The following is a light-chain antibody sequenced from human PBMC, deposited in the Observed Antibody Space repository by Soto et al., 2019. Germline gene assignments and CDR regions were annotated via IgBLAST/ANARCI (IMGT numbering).Light chain of an antibody. V-gene: IGLV2-23*02. Sequence: QSALTQPASVSGSPGQSITISCTGTSSDVGSYNLVSWYQQHPGKAPKLMIYEVSKRPSGVSNRFSGSKSGNTACLTISGLEAEDEADYYCCSYAGSSTSVVFGGGTKLTVL. CDR1: SSDVGSYNL. J-gene: IGLJ2*01. CDR2: EVS. CDR3: CSYAGSSTSVV.